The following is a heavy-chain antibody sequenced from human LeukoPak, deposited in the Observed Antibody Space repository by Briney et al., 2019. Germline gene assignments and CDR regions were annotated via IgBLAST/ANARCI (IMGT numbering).Heavy chain of an antibody. V-gene: IGHV3-33*01. CDR3: ARDLQTGSGSYYNPVDY. CDR2: IWYDGSDK. Sequence: GRSLRLSCGASGFTFSNYGMHWVRQAPGKGPEFVALIWYDGSDKYYADSVKGRFTISRDNSKNTLYLQMNSLRAEDTAVYYCARDLQTGSGSYYNPVDYWGQGTLVTVSS. J-gene: IGHJ4*02. CDR1: GFTFSNYG. D-gene: IGHD3-10*01.